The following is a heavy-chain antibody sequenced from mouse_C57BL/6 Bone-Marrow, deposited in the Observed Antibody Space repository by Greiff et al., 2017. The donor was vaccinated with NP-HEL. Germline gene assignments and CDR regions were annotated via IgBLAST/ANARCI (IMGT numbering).Heavy chain of an antibody. D-gene: IGHD2-3*01. CDR3: ARDGYYFYYYAMDY. CDR2: INPGSGGT. J-gene: IGHJ4*01. V-gene: IGHV1-54*01. Sequence: VMLVESGAELVRPGTSVKVSCKASGYAFTNYLIEWVKQRPGQGLEWIGVINPGSGGTNYNEKFKGKATLTADKSSSTAYMQLSSLTSEDSAVYFCARDGYYFYYYAMDYWGQGTSVTVSS. CDR1: GYAFTNYL.